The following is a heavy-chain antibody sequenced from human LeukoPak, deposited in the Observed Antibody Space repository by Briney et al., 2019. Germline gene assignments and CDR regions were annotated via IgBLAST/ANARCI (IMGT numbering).Heavy chain of an antibody. CDR1: GGSFSGYY. Sequence: SETLSLTCAVYGGSFSGYYWSWIRQPAGKGLEWIGRIYTSGSTNYNPSLKSRVTMSVDTSKNQFSLKLSSVTAADTAVYYCARERRLPVADFDYWGQGTLVTVSS. CDR2: IYTSGST. D-gene: IGHD6-19*01. CDR3: ARERRLPVADFDY. V-gene: IGHV4-4*07. J-gene: IGHJ4*02.